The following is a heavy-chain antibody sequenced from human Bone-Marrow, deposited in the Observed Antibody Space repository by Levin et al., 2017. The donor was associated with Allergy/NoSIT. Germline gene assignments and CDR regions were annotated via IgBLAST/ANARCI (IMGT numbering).Heavy chain of an antibody. CDR2: IKEDGSDK. CDR3: ARGYDYGDYAEAEDFYYGLDV. J-gene: IGHJ6*02. D-gene: IGHD4-17*01. Sequence: GESLRLSCVASGFSFSTYWMSWVRQAPGKGLEWVANIKEDGSDKYYVDSVKGRVTVSRDNAKNSLYLQMNSLRAEDTAVYYCARGYDYGDYAEAEDFYYGLDVWGQGTTVTVS. CDR1: GFSFSTYW. V-gene: IGHV3-7*01.